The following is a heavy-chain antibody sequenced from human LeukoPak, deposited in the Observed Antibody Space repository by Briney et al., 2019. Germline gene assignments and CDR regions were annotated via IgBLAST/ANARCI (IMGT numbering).Heavy chain of an antibody. V-gene: IGHV3-7*01. D-gene: IGHD6-19*01. Sequence: PGGSLRLSCAASGFPFSSHWLSWFRQSPGKGLEWVANIKQDGSEKYYVDSVKGRFTISRDNAKNPQYLQMNSLRAEDTAVYYCASGSGWVFNNWGQGTLVTVSS. CDR3: ASGSGWVFNN. CDR1: GFPFSSHW. J-gene: IGHJ4*02. CDR2: IKQDGSEK.